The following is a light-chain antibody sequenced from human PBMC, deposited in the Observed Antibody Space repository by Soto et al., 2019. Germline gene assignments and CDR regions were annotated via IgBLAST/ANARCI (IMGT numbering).Light chain of an antibody. Sequence: EFVLTQSPGTLSLSPGERATLSCRASQSISNSYLAWYHQKPGQAPRLLIYGASNRATGIPDRFSGSGSGTDFTLTISRLEPEDFAVYYCHQYGSSPPITFGGGTKVEIK. CDR3: HQYGSSPPIT. J-gene: IGKJ4*01. CDR2: GAS. CDR1: QSISNSY. V-gene: IGKV3-20*01.